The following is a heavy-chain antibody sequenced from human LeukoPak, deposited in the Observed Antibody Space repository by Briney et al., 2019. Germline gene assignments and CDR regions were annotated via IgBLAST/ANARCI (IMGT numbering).Heavy chain of an antibody. J-gene: IGHJ3*02. CDR1: GGSVSSGGYS. Sequence: SETLSLTCTVSGGSVSSGGYSWSWIRQPPGKGLEWIGYIYHSGSTYYNPSLKSRVTISVDRSKNQFSLKLSSVTAADTAVYYCAREAKTDAFDIWGQGTMVTVSS. CDR2: IYHSGST. CDR3: AREAKTDAFDI. V-gene: IGHV4-30-2*01.